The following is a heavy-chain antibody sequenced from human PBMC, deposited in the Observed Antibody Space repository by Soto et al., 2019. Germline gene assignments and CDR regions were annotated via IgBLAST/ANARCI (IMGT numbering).Heavy chain of an antibody. J-gene: IGHJ5*02. V-gene: IGHV4-31*03. CDR2: IYYSGST. D-gene: IGHD2-15*01. Sequence: SETLSLTCTVSGGSISSGGYYWSWIRQHPGKGLEWIGYIYYSGSTYYNPSLKSRVTISVDTSKNQFSLKLSSVTAADTAVYYCARGLRIDCSGGSCYRKYSWFDPWGQGTLVTSP. CDR3: ARGLRIDCSGGSCYRKYSWFDP. CDR1: GGSISSGGYY.